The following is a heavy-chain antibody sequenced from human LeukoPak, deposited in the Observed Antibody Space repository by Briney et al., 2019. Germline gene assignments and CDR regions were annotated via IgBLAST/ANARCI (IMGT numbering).Heavy chain of an antibody. CDR1: GGSFSGYY. CDR2: INHSGST. D-gene: IGHD2/OR15-2a*01. V-gene: IGHV4-34*01. J-gene: IGHJ4*02. CDR3: ARGVSQDY. Sequence: SETLSLTCAVYGGSFSGYYWSWIRQPPGKGLEWMGEINHSGSTNYNPSLKSRVTISVDTSKNQFSLKLSSVTAADTAVYYCARGVSQDYWGQGTLVTVSS.